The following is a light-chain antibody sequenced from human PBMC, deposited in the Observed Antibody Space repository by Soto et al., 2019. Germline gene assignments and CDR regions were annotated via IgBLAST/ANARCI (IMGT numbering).Light chain of an antibody. J-gene: IGLJ1*01. V-gene: IGLV2-14*03. Sequence: QSVLTQPASVSGSPGQSITISCTGASTDVDGHDYVSWYQQHPGQAPKLMIYDVNNRPSGVSYRFSGSKSGDTASLTISGLQAEDDADYYCRSYTRSAPFYVFGTGTKVTVL. CDR2: DVN. CDR1: STDVDGHDY. CDR3: RSYTRSAPFYV.